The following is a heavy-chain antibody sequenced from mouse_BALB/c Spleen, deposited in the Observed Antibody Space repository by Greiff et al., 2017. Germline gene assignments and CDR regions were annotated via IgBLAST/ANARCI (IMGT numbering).Heavy chain of an antibody. D-gene: IGHD2-4*01. CDR1: GFNIKDTY. Sequence: VQLKQSGAELVKPGASVKLSCTASGFNIKDTYMHWVKQRPEQGLEWIGRIDPANGNTKYDPKFQGKATITADTSSNTAYLQLSSLTSEDTAVYYCASMITSAYWGQGTLVTVSA. J-gene: IGHJ3*01. V-gene: IGHV14-3*02. CDR3: ASMITSAY. CDR2: IDPANGNT.